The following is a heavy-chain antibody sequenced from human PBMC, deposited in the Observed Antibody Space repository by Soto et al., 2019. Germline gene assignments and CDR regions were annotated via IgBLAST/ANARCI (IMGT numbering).Heavy chain of an antibody. J-gene: IGHJ4*02. Sequence: PSETLSLTCTVSGGSIGSFYWSWIRQSPGGTLEWIGYIYASRATTYNPSLESRITMSVDIPNDQFSLDLTSVTAADTAVYYCARARKSAYITGGFDSWGQGAQVTVSS. CDR3: ARARKSAYITGGFDS. CDR1: GGSIGSFY. V-gene: IGHV4-59*01. CDR2: IYASRAT. D-gene: IGHD5-18*01.